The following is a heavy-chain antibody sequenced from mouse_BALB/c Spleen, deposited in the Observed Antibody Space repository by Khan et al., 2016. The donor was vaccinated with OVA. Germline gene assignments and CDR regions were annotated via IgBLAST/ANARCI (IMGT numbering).Heavy chain of an antibody. CDR1: GFTFSNYA. J-gene: IGHJ3*01. CDR2: ISSGDST. Sequence: EVELVESGGGLVKPGGSLKLSCAASGFTFSNYAMSWVRQSPEKRLEWVASISSGDSTYYPDSVKGRFTISRDNARNILYLQLSSLRSEDTAMYYCGRDDWFAYWGQGTLVTVSA. CDR3: GRDDWFAY. V-gene: IGHV5-6-5*01.